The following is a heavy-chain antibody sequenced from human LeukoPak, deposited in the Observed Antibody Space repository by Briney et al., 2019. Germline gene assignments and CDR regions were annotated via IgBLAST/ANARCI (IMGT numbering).Heavy chain of an antibody. Sequence: ASVKVSCKASGGTFSSYAISWVRQAPGQGLKWMGRIIPILGIANYAQKFQGRVTITADKSTSTAYMELSSLRSEDTAVYYCAREVSHYDSSGYFDYWGQGTLVTVSS. CDR2: IIPILGIA. J-gene: IGHJ4*02. CDR1: GGTFSSYA. V-gene: IGHV1-69*04. D-gene: IGHD3-22*01. CDR3: AREVSHYDSSGYFDY.